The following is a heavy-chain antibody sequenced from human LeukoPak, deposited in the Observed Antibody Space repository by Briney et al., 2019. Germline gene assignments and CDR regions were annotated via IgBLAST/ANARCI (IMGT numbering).Heavy chain of an antibody. V-gene: IGHV1-69*05. CDR3: ARSSWYSSGWYANFDY. CDR1: GGTFSSYA. D-gene: IGHD6-19*01. J-gene: IGHJ4*02. CDR2: IIPIFGTA. Sequence: SVKVSCKASGGTFSSYAISWVRQAPGQGLEWMGGIIPIFGTANYAQKFQGRVTITTDESTSTAYMELSSLRSEDTAVYYCARSSWYSSGWYANFDYWGQGTLVTVSS.